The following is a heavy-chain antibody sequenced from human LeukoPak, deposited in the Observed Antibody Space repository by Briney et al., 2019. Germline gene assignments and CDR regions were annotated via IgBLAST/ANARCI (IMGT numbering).Heavy chain of an antibody. D-gene: IGHD4-17*01. Sequence: GGSLRLSCSASGFTFSSYWMSWVRQAPGKGLEWVANIKQDGSEKYYVDSVKGRFTISRDNAKNSLYLQMNRLRAEDTAVYYCARAFDYGDYEGSYYYFDYWGQGTLVTVSS. CDR2: IKQDGSEK. V-gene: IGHV3-7*01. J-gene: IGHJ4*02. CDR1: GFTFSSYW. CDR3: ARAFDYGDYEGSYYYFDY.